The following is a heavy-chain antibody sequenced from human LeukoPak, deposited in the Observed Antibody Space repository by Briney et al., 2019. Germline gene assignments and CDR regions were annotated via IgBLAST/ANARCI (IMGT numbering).Heavy chain of an antibody. CDR3: AKGPFFYYDASGYNYFES. D-gene: IGHD3-22*01. CDR2: MSGSGGMT. V-gene: IGHV3-23*01. CDR1: GFTFDDYG. J-gene: IGHJ4*02. Sequence: GGSLRLSCAASGFTFDDYGMSWVRQAPGKGLEWVSAMSGSGGMTYSADSVKGRFTISRDNSKDTMYLQMNSVRAEDTAIYYCAKGPFFYYDASGYNYFESWGQGTLVTVSS.